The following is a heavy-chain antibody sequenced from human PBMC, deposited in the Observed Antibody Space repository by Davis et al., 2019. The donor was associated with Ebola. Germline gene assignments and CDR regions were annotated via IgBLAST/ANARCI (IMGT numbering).Heavy chain of an antibody. J-gene: IGHJ4*02. V-gene: IGHV3-64D*06. CDR1: GFTFSSYA. CDR2: ISSNGGST. CDR3: VKDHIVVVPAAIRPIDY. D-gene: IGHD2-2*02. Sequence: GESLKISCSASGFTFSSYAMHWVRQAPGKGLEYVSAISSNGGSTYYADSVKGRFTISRDNSKNTLYLQMSSLRAEDTAVYYCVKDHIVVVPAAIRPIDYWGQGTLVTVSS.